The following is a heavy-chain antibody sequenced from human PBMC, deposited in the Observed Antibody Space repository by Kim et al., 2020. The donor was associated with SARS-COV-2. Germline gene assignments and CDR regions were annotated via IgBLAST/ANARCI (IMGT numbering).Heavy chain of an antibody. D-gene: IGHD3-22*01. CDR3: ARERNYDSSGFIAFDI. Sequence: SETLSLTCTVSGGSISSSSYYWGWIRQPPGKGLEWIGSIYYSGSTYYNPSLKSRVTISVDTSKNQFSLKLSSVTAADTAVYYCARERNYDSSGFIAFDIWGQGTMVTVSS. V-gene: IGHV4-39*07. J-gene: IGHJ3*02. CDR1: GGSISSSSYY. CDR2: IYYSGST.